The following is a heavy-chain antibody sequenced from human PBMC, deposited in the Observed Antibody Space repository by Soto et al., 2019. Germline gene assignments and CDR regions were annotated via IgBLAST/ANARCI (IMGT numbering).Heavy chain of an antibody. CDR2: IYYDGST. D-gene: IGHD1-1*01. V-gene: IGHV4-39*01. J-gene: IGHJ5*02. Sequence: PSETLSLTCTVSGDSINSTSDYWGWIRQPPGKGLEWIGSIYYDGSTYYNPSLKSRATISVDTSKSQFSLRLSSVTAADTTVYYCARQGNWYWFGPWGQGTMVTVSA. CDR3: ARQGNWYWFGP. CDR1: GDSINSTSDY.